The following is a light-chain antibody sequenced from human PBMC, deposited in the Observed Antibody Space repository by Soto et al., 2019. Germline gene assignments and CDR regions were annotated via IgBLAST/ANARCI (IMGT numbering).Light chain of an antibody. CDR1: TSDIGNYNY. Sequence: QSALTQPASVSGSPGQSISISCTGATSDIGNYNYFSWYQQNPGKAPKLIIYQVSHRPSGVSNRFSGSKSGNTASLTISGLQADDEADYYCSTYTGSNTPYVFGTGTKVTVL. CDR3: STYTGSNTPYV. CDR2: QVS. V-gene: IGLV2-14*01. J-gene: IGLJ1*01.